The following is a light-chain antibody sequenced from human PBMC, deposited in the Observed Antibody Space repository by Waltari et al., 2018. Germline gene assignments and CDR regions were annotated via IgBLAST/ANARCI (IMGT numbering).Light chain of an antibody. CDR3: MVITHWPPSLT. V-gene: IGKV2-30*01. J-gene: IGKJ4*01. CDR1: QSLPYSDGNTY. Sequence: DVVMTQSPLSLPVTLGQRASISCRSSQSLPYSDGNTYLNWFHQRPGQSPRRLIYKFSNRDSGVPDRFSGSGSGTDVTLTISRVEAEDVETYFCMVITHWPPSLTFGGGTKVEIK. CDR2: KFS.